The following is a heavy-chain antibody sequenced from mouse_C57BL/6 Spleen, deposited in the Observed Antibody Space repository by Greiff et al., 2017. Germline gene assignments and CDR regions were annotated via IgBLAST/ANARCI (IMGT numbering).Heavy chain of an antibody. CDR3: AREGGWLRGAMDY. Sequence: VQLQQPGAELVKPGASVKMSCKASGYTFTSYWITWVKQRPGQGLEWIGDIYPGSGSTNYNEKFKSKATLTVDTSSSTAYMQLSSLTSEDSAVYYCAREGGWLRGAMDYWGQGTSVTVSS. J-gene: IGHJ4*01. CDR1: GYTFTSYW. D-gene: IGHD2-2*01. CDR2: IYPGSGST. V-gene: IGHV1-55*01.